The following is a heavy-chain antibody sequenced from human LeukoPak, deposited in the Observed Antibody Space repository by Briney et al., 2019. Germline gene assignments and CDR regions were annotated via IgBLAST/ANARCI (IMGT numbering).Heavy chain of an antibody. CDR1: AGTFSSYA. D-gene: IGHD5-24*01. CDR3: ARDGGMATINGGQGYYYGMDV. V-gene: IGHV1-69*04. Sequence: ASVKVSCKASAGTFSSYAISWVRQAPGQGLEWMGRIIPIFGIANYAQKFQGRVTITADKSTSTAYMELSSLRSEDTAVYYCARDGGMATINGGQGYYYGMDVWGQGTTVTVSS. CDR2: IIPIFGIA. J-gene: IGHJ6*02.